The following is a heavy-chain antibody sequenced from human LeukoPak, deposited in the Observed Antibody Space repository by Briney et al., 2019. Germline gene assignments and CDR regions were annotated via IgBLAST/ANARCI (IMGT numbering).Heavy chain of an antibody. D-gene: IGHD3-22*01. CDR1: GGSIGSYY. CDR3: ARATSGYYFDF. CDR2: VSYSGGT. V-gene: IGHV4-59*01. Sequence: PSETLSLTCTVSGGSIGSYYWNWIRQPPGKGLEWIGYVSYSGGTNYNPSLKSRVIMSVDKSKNQFSLKLSSVTAADTAVYFCARATSGYYFDFWDQGTLVTVSS. J-gene: IGHJ4*02.